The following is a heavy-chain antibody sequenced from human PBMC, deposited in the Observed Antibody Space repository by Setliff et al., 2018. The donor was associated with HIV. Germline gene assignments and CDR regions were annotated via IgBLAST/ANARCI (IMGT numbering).Heavy chain of an antibody. CDR1: GYTFTSYY. CDR3: ARGQYDILTGLRRYAFDM. V-gene: IGHV1-46*01. CDR2: INPSGGST. Sequence: ASVKVSCKASGYTFTSYYMHWVRQAPGQGLEWMGIINPSGGSTSYAQKFQGRVTITADESTSTAYMELSSLRSEDTAVYFCARGQYDILTGLRRYAFDMWGQGTMVTVSS. J-gene: IGHJ3*02. D-gene: IGHD3-9*01.